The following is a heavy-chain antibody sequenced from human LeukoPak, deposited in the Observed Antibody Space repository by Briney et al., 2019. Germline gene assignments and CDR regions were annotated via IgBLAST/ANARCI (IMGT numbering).Heavy chain of an antibody. Sequence: SETLSLACTVSGGSINSGSYYWGWLRQPPGKGLEWIGSIYYTGKTYYNPSLKSRATMSVDTSKNHFSLTLSSVTAADTAVYYCARGRTYYYYMDVWGKGTTVTVSS. CDR2: IYYTGKT. CDR3: ARGRTYYYYMDV. J-gene: IGHJ6*03. V-gene: IGHV4-39*02. CDR1: GGSINSGSYY.